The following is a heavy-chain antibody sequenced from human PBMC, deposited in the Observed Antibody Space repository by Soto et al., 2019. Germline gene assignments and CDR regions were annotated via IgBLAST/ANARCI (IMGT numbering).Heavy chain of an antibody. CDR3: ARRYGVYFDY. D-gene: IGHD4-17*01. V-gene: IGHV4-59*08. J-gene: IGHJ4*02. CDR2: IYYSGST. CDR1: GGSISSYY. Sequence: QVQLQESGPGLVKPSETLSLTCTVSGGSISSYYWSWIRQPPGKGLEWIGYIYYSGSTNYNPSLKSRDTISVDTSKNQFSLKLSSVTAADTAVYYCARRYGVYFDYWGQGTLVTVSS.